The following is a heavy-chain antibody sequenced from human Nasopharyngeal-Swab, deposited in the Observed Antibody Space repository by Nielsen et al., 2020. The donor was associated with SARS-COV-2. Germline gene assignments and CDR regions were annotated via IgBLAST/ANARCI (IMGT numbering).Heavy chain of an antibody. V-gene: IGHV7-4-1*02. D-gene: IGHD5-12*01. CDR3: AREEGIVATIFYYYYGMDV. CDR2: INTNTGNP. J-gene: IGHJ6*02. CDR1: VYTFTSYA. Sequence: ASVKVSCKASVYTFTSYAMNWVRQAPGQGLEWMGWINTNTGNPTYAQGFTGRFVFSLDTSVSTAYLQISSLKAEDTAVYYCAREEGIVATIFYYYYGMDVWGQGTTVTVSS.